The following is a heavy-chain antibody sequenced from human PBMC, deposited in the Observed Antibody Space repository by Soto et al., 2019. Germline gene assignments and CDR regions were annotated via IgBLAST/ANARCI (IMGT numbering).Heavy chain of an antibody. V-gene: IGHV1-18*01. CDR3: FRDQALGGIRRGTPVLDV. J-gene: IGHJ6*03. CDR1: VYTFTSYG. D-gene: IGHD2-15*01. Sequence: WASVKRPCKPSVYTFTSYGISWVRQAPGQGLEWMGLISAYNVNTNYAQRLHGGVTMTTDRSTSTAYMELRSLTSDDRAVYYCFRDQALGGIRRGTPVLDVWGKGTTVTV. CDR2: ISAYNVNT.